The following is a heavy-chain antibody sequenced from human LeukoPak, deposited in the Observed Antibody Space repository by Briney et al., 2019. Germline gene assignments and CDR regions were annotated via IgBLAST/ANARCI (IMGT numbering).Heavy chain of an antibody. J-gene: IGHJ4*02. CDR3: VRESCGANCWGADY. D-gene: IGHD4/OR15-4a*01. Sequence: GGSLRLSCAASGFTFTSYGMHWVRQAPGKGLGWVAVIWYDGSKKIYADSVKGRFTISRDDSQNTLYLQMNSLRAEDTAVYYCVRESCGANCWGADYWGQGTLVTVPS. CDR2: IWYDGSKK. V-gene: IGHV3-33*01. CDR1: GFTFTSYG.